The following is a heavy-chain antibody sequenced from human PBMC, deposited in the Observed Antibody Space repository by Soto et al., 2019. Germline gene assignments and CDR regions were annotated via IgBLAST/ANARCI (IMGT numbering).Heavy chain of an antibody. CDR2: ISSSGSTI. J-gene: IGHJ4*02. Sequence: GGSLELSSAASGYTFSNYYMSWIRQAPGKGLEWVSYISSSGSTIYYADSVKGRFTISRDNAKNSLYLQMNSLRAEDTAVYYCARDRQDCTNGVCYTRGGIDFDYWGQGTLVTVSS. D-gene: IGHD2-8*01. CDR3: ARDRQDCTNGVCYTRGGIDFDY. CDR1: GYTFSNYY. V-gene: IGHV3-11*01.